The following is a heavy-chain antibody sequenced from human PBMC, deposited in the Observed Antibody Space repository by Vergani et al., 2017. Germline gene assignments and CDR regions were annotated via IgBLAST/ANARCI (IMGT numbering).Heavy chain of an antibody. D-gene: IGHD4-11*01. J-gene: IGHJ4*02. CDR2: IVVSVNSI. CDR3: VRDPDYSTFDS. Sequence: DVRLVESGGGVVQPGGSLRLSCAASGFTFSAYSMNWVRQTPGKGLEWISYIVVSVNSIYYADSVMGRFAISRDNARNLLFLQMNSLRADDSALYFCVRDPDYSTFDSWGQGTLVTV. V-gene: IGHV3-48*01. CDR1: GFTFSAYS.